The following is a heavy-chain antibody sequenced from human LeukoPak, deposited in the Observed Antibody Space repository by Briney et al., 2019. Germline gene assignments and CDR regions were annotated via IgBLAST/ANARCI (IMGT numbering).Heavy chain of an antibody. D-gene: IGHD3-22*01. CDR2: ISSSSSYI. CDR3: ARDLHYYDSSGYYRPSDY. CDR1: GFTFSSYS. Sequence: PGGSLRLSCAASGFTFSSYSMNWVRQAPGKGLEWVSSISSSSSYIYYADSVKGRFTISRDNAKNSLYLQMNSLRAEDTAVYYCARDLHYYDSSGYYRPSDYWGQGTLATVSS. V-gene: IGHV3-21*01. J-gene: IGHJ4*02.